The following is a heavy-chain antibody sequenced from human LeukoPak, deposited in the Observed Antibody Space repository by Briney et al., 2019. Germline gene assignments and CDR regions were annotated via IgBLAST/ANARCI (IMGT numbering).Heavy chain of an antibody. J-gene: IGHJ4*02. Sequence: GASVKVSCKASSYIFASYGISWVRQAPGQGLEWMGWISPYNGNTDYAQKFQGRVTMTTDTSTSTAYMELRSLRSDDTAVYYCARGAVTWGQGTLVTVSS. CDR3: ARGAVT. CDR2: ISPYNGNT. D-gene: IGHD4-17*01. CDR1: SYIFASYG. V-gene: IGHV1-18*01.